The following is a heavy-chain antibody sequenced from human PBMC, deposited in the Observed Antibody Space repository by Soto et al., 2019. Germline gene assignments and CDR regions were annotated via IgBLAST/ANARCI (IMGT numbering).Heavy chain of an antibody. Sequence: EVQLVESGGGLVQPGGSLRLSCAASGFTFSSYAMHWVRQAPGKGLEYVSDITSNGGNTDYASSVKGRFTISRDNSKNTRYLQMGSLRAEDMAVYYCARRIPFGYGMDVWGQGTTVTVSS. V-gene: IGHV3-64*01. J-gene: IGHJ6*02. D-gene: IGHD2-21*01. CDR2: ITSNGGNT. CDR3: ARRIPFGYGMDV. CDR1: GFTFSSYA.